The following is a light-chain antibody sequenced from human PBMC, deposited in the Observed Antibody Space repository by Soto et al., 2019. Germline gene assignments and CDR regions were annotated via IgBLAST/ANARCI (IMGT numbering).Light chain of an antibody. V-gene: IGKV3-11*01. Sequence: EIVLTQSPATLSLSPGERATLSCRASQSVSGNLAWYQQKPGQAPRLLIFEASNRAAGIPARFSGSGSGTDFTLTISSLEPEDFAVYYCQQRDNWPPWTFGQGTKVEIK. J-gene: IGKJ1*01. CDR1: QSVSGN. CDR3: QQRDNWPPWT. CDR2: EAS.